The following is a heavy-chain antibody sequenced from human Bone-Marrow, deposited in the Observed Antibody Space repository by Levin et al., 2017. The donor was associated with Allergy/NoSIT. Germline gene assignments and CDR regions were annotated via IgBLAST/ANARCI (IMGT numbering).Heavy chain of an antibody. J-gene: IGHJ6*02. V-gene: IGHV3-73*01. CDR3: TRLGRWDRNWRIAVAGDDDGMDV. Sequence: GESLKISCAASGFTFSGSAMHWVRQASGKGLEWVGRIRSKANSYATAYAASVKGRFTISRDDSKNTAYLQMNSLKTEDTAVYYCTRLGRWDRNWRIAVAGDDDGMDVWGQGTTVTVSS. D-gene: IGHD6-19*01. CDR2: IRSKANSYAT. CDR1: GFTFSGSA.